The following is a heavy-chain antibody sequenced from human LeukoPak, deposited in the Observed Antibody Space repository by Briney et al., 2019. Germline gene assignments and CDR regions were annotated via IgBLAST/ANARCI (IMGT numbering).Heavy chain of an antibody. Sequence: ASVKVSCKASGYTFSGYYIHWVRQAPGQGLEWMGWINPNSGGTNYAQKFQGRVTMTRDTSISTAYMELSRLRSDDTAVYYCARDLTTVVAFDIWGQGTMVTVSS. CDR1: GYTFSGYY. D-gene: IGHD4-23*01. CDR2: INPNSGGT. J-gene: IGHJ3*02. V-gene: IGHV1-2*02. CDR3: ARDLTTVVAFDI.